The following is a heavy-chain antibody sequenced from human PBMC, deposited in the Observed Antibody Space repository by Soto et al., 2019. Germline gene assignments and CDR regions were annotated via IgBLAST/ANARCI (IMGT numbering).Heavy chain of an antibody. J-gene: IGHJ6*02. CDR1: GYTFSRYG. CDR2: ISGYNGDT. V-gene: IGHV1-18*01. CDR3: AKNGQPPYYYYGMDV. Sequence: QGQLVQSGPEVKKPGASVKVSCKTSGYTFSRYGISGVRQAPGQGLEWMGWISGYNGDTNYAQKVQGRVTMTIDTSTYTAYMELRSLTSDDTAIYYCAKNGQPPYYYYGMDVWGQGTTVTVSS. D-gene: IGHD2-8*01.